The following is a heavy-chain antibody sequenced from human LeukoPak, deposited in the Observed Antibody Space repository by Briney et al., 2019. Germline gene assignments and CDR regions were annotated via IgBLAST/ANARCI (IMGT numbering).Heavy chain of an antibody. Sequence: SVKVSCKASGGTFSSYAISWVRQAPGQGLEWMGGIIPIFGTANYAQKFQGRVTITTDESTSTAYMELSGLRSEDTAVYYCAAGDRTTGTTNLDYWGQGTLVTVSS. D-gene: IGHD1-1*01. CDR2: IIPIFGTA. CDR3: AAGDRTTGTTNLDY. CDR1: GGTFSSYA. V-gene: IGHV1-69*05. J-gene: IGHJ4*02.